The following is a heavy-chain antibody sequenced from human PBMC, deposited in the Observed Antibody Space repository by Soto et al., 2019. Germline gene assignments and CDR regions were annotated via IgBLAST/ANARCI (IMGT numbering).Heavy chain of an antibody. D-gene: IGHD2-15*01. CDR3: ARLTLYGSGGSCVGYYGMDV. CDR2: IYHSGST. Sequence: SETLSLTCAVSGGSISSSNWWSWVRQPPGKGLEWIGEIYHSGSTNYNPSLKSRVTISVDKSKNQFSLKLSSVTASDTAMYYCARLTLYGSGGSCVGYYGMDVWGQGTTVTVSS. V-gene: IGHV4-4*02. CDR1: GGSISSSNW. J-gene: IGHJ6*02.